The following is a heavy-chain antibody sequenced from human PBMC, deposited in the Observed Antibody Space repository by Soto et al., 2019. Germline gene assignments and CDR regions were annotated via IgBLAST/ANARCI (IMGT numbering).Heavy chain of an antibody. D-gene: IGHD6-19*01. J-gene: IGHJ4*02. CDR1: GFTVSCMF. Sequence: PWWSLRLSCAASGFTVSCMFMNWVRQAPGKGLEWVSVIYPAGPTYYADSVKGRFTISRDNSKNTLFLQLNNLRAGDTAVYYCARDADSSGLHYWGQGILVTVSS. V-gene: IGHV3-53*01. CDR3: ARDADSSGLHY. CDR2: IYPAGPT.